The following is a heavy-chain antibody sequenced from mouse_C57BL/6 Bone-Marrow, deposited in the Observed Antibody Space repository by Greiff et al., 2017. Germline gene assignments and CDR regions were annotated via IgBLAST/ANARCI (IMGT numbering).Heavy chain of an antibody. Sequence: VQLKESGPELVKPGDSVKISCKASGYSFTGYFMNWVMQSHGKSLEWIGRINPYNGDTFYNQKFKGKATLTVAKSSSTAHMELRSLTSEDSAVYYCARYGNLLWDYAMDYWGQGTSVTVSS. J-gene: IGHJ4*01. CDR1: GYSFTGYF. CDR2: INPYNGDT. D-gene: IGHD2-1*01. CDR3: ARYGNLLWDYAMDY. V-gene: IGHV1-20*01.